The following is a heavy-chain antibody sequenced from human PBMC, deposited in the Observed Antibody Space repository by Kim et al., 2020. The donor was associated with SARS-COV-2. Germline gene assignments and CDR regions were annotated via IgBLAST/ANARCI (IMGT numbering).Heavy chain of an antibody. D-gene: IGHD4-17*01. V-gene: IGHV4-4*02. CDR1: GGSISSSNW. J-gene: IGHJ6*02. Sequence: SETLSLTCAVSGGSISSSNWWSWVRQPPGKGLEWIGEIYHSGSTNYNPSLKSRVTISVDKSKNQFSLKLSSVTAADTVVYYCAREGDDYGDYGWLSGPVRRYYYYGMDVWGQGTTVTVSS. CDR2: IYHSGST. CDR3: AREGDDYGDYGWLSGPVRRYYYYGMDV.